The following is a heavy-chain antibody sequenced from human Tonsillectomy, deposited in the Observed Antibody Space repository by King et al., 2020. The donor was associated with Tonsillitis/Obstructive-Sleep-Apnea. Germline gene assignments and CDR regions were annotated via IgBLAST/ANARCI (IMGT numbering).Heavy chain of an antibody. CDR2: ISWNSGSI. Sequence: VQLVESGGGLVQPGRSLRLSCAASGFTFDDYAMHWVRQAPGKGLEWVSGISWNSGSIGYADSVKGRFTISRDNAKNSLYLQMNSLRADDTALYYCEKDRAVAPGYYMDVWGKGTTVTVS. J-gene: IGHJ6*03. D-gene: IGHD6-19*01. CDR3: EKDRAVAPGYYMDV. CDR1: GFTFDDYA. V-gene: IGHV3-9*01.